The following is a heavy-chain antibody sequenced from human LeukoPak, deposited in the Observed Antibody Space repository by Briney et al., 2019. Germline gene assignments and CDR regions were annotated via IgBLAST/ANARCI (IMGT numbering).Heavy chain of an antibody. D-gene: IGHD3-10*01. V-gene: IGHV4-61*02. CDR2: IYTSPST. CDR3: ARLARLTLVRGVTGYHSLDV. CDR1: GGPISSGSYD. Sequence: TLSLTCIVSGGPISSGSYDWTCIRQPAGKGLECISRIYTSPSTNYNPSLKSRVTISVETCKNQFSLDQSSVTAADTAVYYCARLARLTLVRGVTGYHSLDVWGKGTKVTVSS. J-gene: IGHJ6*04.